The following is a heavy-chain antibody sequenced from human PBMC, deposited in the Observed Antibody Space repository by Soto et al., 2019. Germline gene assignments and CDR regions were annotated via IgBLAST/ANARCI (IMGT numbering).Heavy chain of an antibody. CDR3: ARHRQGWSSSSFLVYFDY. J-gene: IGHJ4*02. V-gene: IGHV4-39*01. CDR1: GGSISSSSYY. CDR2: IYYSGST. D-gene: IGHD6-6*01. Sequence: SETLSLTCTVSGGSISSSSYYWGWIRQPPGKGLEWIGSIYYSGSTYYNPSLKSRVTISVDTSKNQFSLKLSSVTAADTAVYYCARHRQGWSSSSFLVYFDYWGQGTLVTVSS.